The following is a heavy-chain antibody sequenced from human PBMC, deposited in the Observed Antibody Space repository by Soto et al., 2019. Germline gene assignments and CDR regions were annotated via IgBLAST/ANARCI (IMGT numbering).Heavy chain of an antibody. J-gene: IGHJ4*02. Sequence: AEVKGTCKATGCTFTGYYMHWVGQAPGQGLEWVGWINPNSGGTNYAQKFHGRVTVTRSTSISTAYMELSRLRSDDTAVYFCARDHAEIGSGWGVFGYWGQGTLVTVSS. CDR1: GCTFTGYY. CDR3: ARDHAEIGSGWGVFGY. V-gene: IGHV1-2*02. CDR2: INPNSGGT. D-gene: IGHD3-10*01.